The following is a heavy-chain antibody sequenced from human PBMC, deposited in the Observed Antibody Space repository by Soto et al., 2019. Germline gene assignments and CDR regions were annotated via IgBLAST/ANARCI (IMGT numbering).Heavy chain of an antibody. J-gene: IGHJ4*02. CDR3: ARGVGLDIVVVTAIGYFDY. D-gene: IGHD2-21*02. V-gene: IGHV4-59*01. Sequence: SENLSLTCTVSGGSISSYYWSWIRQPPGKGLEWIGYIYYSGSTNYNPSLKSRVTISVDTSKNQFSLKLSSVTAADMAVYYCARGVGLDIVVVTAIGYFDYWGQVTLVTVSS. CDR1: GGSISSYY. CDR2: IYYSGST.